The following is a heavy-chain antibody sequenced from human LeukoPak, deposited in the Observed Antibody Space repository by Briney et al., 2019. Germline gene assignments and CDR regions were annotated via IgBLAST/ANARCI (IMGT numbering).Heavy chain of an antibody. CDR3: AREGGGSHGYYYYYMDV. J-gene: IGHJ6*03. D-gene: IGHD6-19*01. CDR1: GGSFSGYY. CDR2: INHSGST. Sequence: SEPLSLTCAVYGGSFSGYYWSWIRRPPGKGLGWIGEINHSGSTNYNPSLKSRVTTSVDTSKNQFSLKLSSVTAADTAVYYCAREGGGSHGYYYYYMDVWGKGTTVTVAS. V-gene: IGHV4-34*01.